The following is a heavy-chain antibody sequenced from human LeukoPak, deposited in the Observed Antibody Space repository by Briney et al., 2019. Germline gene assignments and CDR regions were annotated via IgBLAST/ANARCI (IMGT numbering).Heavy chain of an antibody. CDR3: ARGRRIVVVPAAKGRYWYFDL. V-gene: IGHV4-39*01. Sequence: SETLSLTCTVSGGSISSSSYYWGWIRQPPGKGLEWIGSIYYSGSTYYNPSLKSRVTISVDTSKNQFSLELSSVTAADTAVYYCARGRRIVVVPAAKGRYWYFDLWGRGTLVTVSS. J-gene: IGHJ2*01. CDR2: IYYSGST. CDR1: GGSISSSSYY. D-gene: IGHD2-2*01.